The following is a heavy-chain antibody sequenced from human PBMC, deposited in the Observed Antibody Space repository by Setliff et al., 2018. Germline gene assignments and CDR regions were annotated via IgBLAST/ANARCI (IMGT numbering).Heavy chain of an antibody. J-gene: IGHJ6*02. CDR1: GGSISSSSYY. CDR3: ARAAGYSSSWYHCYYGMDV. V-gene: IGHV4-39*01. CDR2: IYYSGST. D-gene: IGHD6-13*01. Sequence: PSETLSLTCTVPGGSISSSSYYWGWIRQPPGKGLEWIGSIYYSGSTYYNPSLKSRVTISVDTSKNQFSLKLSSVTAADTAVYYCARAAGYSSSWYHCYYGMDVWGQGTTVTVSS.